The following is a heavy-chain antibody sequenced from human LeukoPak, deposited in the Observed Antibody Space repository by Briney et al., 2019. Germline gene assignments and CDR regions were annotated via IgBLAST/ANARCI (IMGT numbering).Heavy chain of an antibody. CDR1: GFTFSNYV. D-gene: IGHD6-13*01. CDR3: AKDEYSSPHGAFDI. Sequence: GGSLRLSCVASGFTFSNYVMYWVRQVPGKGLEGVLGIIGTSSYTYSADFVKGRFTISRDNAKNSLYLQMNSLRVEDMAFYYCAKDEYSSPHGAFDIWGQGTMVTVSS. CDR2: IIGTSSYT. V-gene: IGHV3-23*01. J-gene: IGHJ3*02.